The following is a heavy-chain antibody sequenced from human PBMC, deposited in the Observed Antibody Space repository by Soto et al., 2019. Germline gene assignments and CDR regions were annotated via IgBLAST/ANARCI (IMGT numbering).Heavy chain of an antibody. J-gene: IGHJ4*02. D-gene: IGHD6-13*01. CDR2: IDYEGTTT. V-gene: IGHV3-74*01. Sequence: GGSLRLSCVASGFAFDSYWMHWVRQVPGESPVWVSRIDYEGTTTTYADSVKGRFTISRDNAKNTLYLQMNNLRAEDTAVYYCTRGPRPSSAGTGAYWGQGTLVTVSS. CDR3: TRGPRPSSAGTGAY. CDR1: GFAFDSYW.